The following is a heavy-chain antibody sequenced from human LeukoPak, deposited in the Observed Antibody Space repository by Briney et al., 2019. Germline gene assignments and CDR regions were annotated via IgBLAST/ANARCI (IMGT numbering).Heavy chain of an antibody. CDR1: GYTFTSYG. Sequence: ASVKVSCKASGYTFTSYGISWVRQAPGQGLEWMGWISAYNGNTNYAQKLQGRVTMTTDTSTSTAYMELRSLRSDDTAVYYCASGGAYSGSYYSWFDPWGQGTLVTVSS. CDR3: ASGGAYSGSYYSWFDP. D-gene: IGHD1-26*01. V-gene: IGHV1-18*01. CDR2: ISAYNGNT. J-gene: IGHJ5*02.